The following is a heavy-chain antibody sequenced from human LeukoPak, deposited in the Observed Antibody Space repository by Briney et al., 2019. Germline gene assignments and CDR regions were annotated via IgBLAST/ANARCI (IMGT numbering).Heavy chain of an antibody. D-gene: IGHD6-19*01. Sequence: SETLSLTCAAYGGSFSGYYWSWIRQPPGKGLEWIGEINHSGSTNYNPSLKSRVTISVDTSKNQFSLKLSSVTAADTAVYYCARAGYVPIDYWGQGTLVTVSS. CDR2: INHSGST. CDR3: ARAGYVPIDY. V-gene: IGHV4-34*01. J-gene: IGHJ4*02. CDR1: GGSFSGYY.